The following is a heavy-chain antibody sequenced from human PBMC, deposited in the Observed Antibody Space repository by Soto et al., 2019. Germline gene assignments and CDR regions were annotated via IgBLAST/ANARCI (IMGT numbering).Heavy chain of an antibody. CDR2: ISGSGGST. Sequence: GGSLRLSCAASGFTFSSYAMSWVRQAPGKGLEWVSAISGSGGSTYYADSVKGRFTISRDNSKNTLYLQMNSLRAEDQAVYYCAKHSDVRIVVVPAAHDYYYYYMDVWGKGTTVTVSS. CDR3: AKHSDVRIVVVPAAHDYYYYYMDV. V-gene: IGHV3-23*01. D-gene: IGHD2-2*01. CDR1: GFTFSSYA. J-gene: IGHJ6*03.